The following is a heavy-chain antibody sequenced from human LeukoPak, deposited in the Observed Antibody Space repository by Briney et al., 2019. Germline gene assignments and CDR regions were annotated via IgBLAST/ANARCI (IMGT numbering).Heavy chain of an antibody. D-gene: IGHD2-8*01. J-gene: IGHJ5*01. Sequence: SETLSLTCTVSGGSISSYYWSWIRQPPGKGLEWIGNIHYSGSSVYNPSLKSRGTISIDTSRRQFFLKLNSVTAADTAVYFCALAPNSNWFDFWGPGTLVTVSS. CDR3: ALAPNSNWFDF. CDR1: GGSISSYY. CDR2: IHYSGSS. V-gene: IGHV4-59*03.